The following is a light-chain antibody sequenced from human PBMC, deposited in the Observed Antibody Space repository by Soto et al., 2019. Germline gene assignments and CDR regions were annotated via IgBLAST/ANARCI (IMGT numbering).Light chain of an antibody. CDR1: SSDVGCYNY. Sequence: QSALTQPRSVAGSPGQSVTISCTGTSSDVGCYNYVSWYQQHPGKAPKLMIYDVSKRPSGVPDRFSGSKSGNTASLTISGVQAEDEADDYCCSYAGSDVVFGGGAKLTVL. J-gene: IGLJ2*01. CDR2: DVS. CDR3: CSYAGSDVV. V-gene: IGLV2-11*01.